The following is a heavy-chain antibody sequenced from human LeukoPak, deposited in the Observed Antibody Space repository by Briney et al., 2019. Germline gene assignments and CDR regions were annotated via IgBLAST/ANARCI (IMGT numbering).Heavy chain of an antibody. Sequence: PSETLSLTCTVSGGSISSGGYYWSWIRQHPGKGLEWIGYIYYSGSTYYNPSLKSRVTISVDTSKNQFSLKLSSVTAADTAVYYCARSTASSGLDYWGQGTLVTVSS. J-gene: IGHJ4*02. V-gene: IGHV4-30-4*08. CDR2: IYYSGST. CDR3: ARSTASSGLDY. CDR1: GGSISSGGYY. D-gene: IGHD3-22*01.